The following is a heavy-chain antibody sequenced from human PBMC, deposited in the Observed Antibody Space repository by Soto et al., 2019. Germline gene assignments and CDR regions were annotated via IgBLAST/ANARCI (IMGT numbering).Heavy chain of an antibody. CDR2: IIPIFGTA. D-gene: IGHD6-19*01. Sequence: SVKVSCKASGGTFSSYAISWVRQAPGQGLEWMGVIIPIFGTANYAQKFQGRVTITADESTSTAYMELSSLRSEDTAVYYFSRVPLWLVHQRLELPTMGYYYYGMDVWGQ. V-gene: IGHV1-69*13. J-gene: IGHJ6*02. CDR3: SRVPLWLVHQRLELPTMGYYYYGMDV. CDR1: GGTFSSYA.